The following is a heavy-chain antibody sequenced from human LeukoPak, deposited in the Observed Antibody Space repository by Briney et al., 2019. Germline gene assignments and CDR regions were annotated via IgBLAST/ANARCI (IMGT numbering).Heavy chain of an antibody. CDR2: INPNSGGT. J-gene: IGHJ5*02. CDR1: GYTFTGYY. Sequence: GAPVKVSCKASGYTFTGYYMRWVRQAPGQGLEWMGWINPNSGGTNYAQKFQGRVTMTRDTSISTAYMELSRLRSDDTAVYYCARDRGYCSSTSCYNNWFDPWGQGTLVTVSS. CDR3: ARDRGYCSSTSCYNNWFDP. V-gene: IGHV1-2*02. D-gene: IGHD2-2*01.